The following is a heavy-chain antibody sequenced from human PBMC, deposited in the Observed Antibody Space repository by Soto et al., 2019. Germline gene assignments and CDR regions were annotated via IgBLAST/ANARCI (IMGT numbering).Heavy chain of an antibody. J-gene: IGHJ6*02. CDR3: ARLPITGTNYYYYGMDV. CDR2: IDPSDSYT. CDR1: VYSFTSYW. D-gene: IGHD1-20*01. Sequence: GESLKISCKGSVYSFTSYWISWVRQMPGKGLEWMGRIDPSDSYTNYSPSFQGHATISADKSISTAYLQWSSLKASDTAMYYCARLPITGTNYYYYGMDVWGQGTTVTVSS. V-gene: IGHV5-10-1*01.